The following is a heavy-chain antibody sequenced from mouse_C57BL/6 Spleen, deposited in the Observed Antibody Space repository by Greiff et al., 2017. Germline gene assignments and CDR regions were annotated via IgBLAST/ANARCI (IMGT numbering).Heavy chain of an antibody. CDR1: GFTFSDAW. D-gene: IGHD2-4*01. CDR3: TLGDYDEEGFFDY. CDR2: IRNKANNHAT. V-gene: IGHV6-6*01. J-gene: IGHJ2*01. Sequence: EVKLMESGGGLVQPGGSMRLSCAASGFTFSDAWMDWVRQSPEKGLEWVAEIRNKANNHATYYAESVKGRFTISRDDSKNSVYLQLNSLRAEDTGIYFCTLGDYDEEGFFDYWGQGTTLTVSS.